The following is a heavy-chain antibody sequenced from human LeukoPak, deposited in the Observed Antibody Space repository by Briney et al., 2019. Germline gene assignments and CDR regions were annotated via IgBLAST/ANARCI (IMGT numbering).Heavy chain of an antibody. J-gene: IGHJ4*02. V-gene: IGHV4-61*01. D-gene: IGHD3-22*01. CDR1: GGSISSSSYY. CDR2: IYYSGST. Sequence: PSETLSLTCTVSGGSISSSSYYWSWIRQPPGKGLEWIGYIYYSGSTNYNPSLKSRVTISVDTSKNQFSLKLSSVTAADTAVCYCARGRSYYYDTSGYYSTPNYFDYWGQGTLVTVSS. CDR3: ARGRSYYYDTSGYYSTPNYFDY.